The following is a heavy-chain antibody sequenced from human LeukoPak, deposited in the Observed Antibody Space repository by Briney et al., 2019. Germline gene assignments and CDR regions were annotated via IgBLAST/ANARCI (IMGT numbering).Heavy chain of an antibody. CDR1: GGSISSSSYY. Sequence: SETLSLTCTVSGGSISSSSYYWGWIRQPPGKGLEWIGSIYYSGSTYYNPSLKSRVTISVDTSKNQFSLKLSSVTAADTAVYYCARPVKHNYYYYYMDVWGKGTTVTVSS. J-gene: IGHJ6*03. CDR2: IYYSGST. CDR3: ARPVKHNYYYYYMDV. V-gene: IGHV4-39*01. D-gene: IGHD2-21*01.